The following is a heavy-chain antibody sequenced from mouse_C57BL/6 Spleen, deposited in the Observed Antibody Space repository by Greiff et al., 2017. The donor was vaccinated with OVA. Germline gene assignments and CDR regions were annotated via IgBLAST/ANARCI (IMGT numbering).Heavy chain of an antibody. CDR1: GFTFSDYY. J-gene: IGHJ2*01. CDR2: ISNGGGST. CDR3: ARRGLGLDY. D-gene: IGHD4-1*01. Sequence: EVNVVESGGGLVQPGGSLKLSCAASGFTFSDYYMYWVRQTPEKRLEWVAYISNGGGSTYYPDTVKGRFTISRDNAKNTLYLQMSRLKSEDTAMYYCARRGLGLDYWGQGTTLTVSS. V-gene: IGHV5-12*01.